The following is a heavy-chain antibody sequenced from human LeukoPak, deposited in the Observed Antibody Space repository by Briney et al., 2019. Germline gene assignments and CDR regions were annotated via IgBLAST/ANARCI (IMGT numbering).Heavy chain of an antibody. Sequence: SETLSLTCTVSGGSVSSGSYYWSWIRQPPGKGLEWIGYIYYSGCTNYNPSLKSRVTISVDTSKDQFSLKLSSVTAADTAVYYCARENPPYYYYGMDVWGQGTTVTVSS. V-gene: IGHV4-61*01. J-gene: IGHJ6*02. CDR3: ARENPPYYYYGMDV. CDR2: IYYSGCT. CDR1: GGSVSSGSYY.